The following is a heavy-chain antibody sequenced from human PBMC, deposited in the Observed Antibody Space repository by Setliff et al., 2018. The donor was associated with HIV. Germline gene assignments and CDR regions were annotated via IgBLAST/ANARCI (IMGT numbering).Heavy chain of an antibody. CDR2: ISWDGDMT. V-gene: IGHV3-43*01. D-gene: IGHD5-12*01. Sequence: GSLRLSCAASGFIFEDFTMNWVRQVPGKGLEWVSLISWDGDMTYYADSVKGRFTISRDNSKNSLYLQMNSLTTEDTGLYYCAKDGWGYDYVGAYYFDYWGQGTPVTVSS. J-gene: IGHJ4*02. CDR1: GFIFEDFT. CDR3: AKDGWGYDYVGAYYFDY.